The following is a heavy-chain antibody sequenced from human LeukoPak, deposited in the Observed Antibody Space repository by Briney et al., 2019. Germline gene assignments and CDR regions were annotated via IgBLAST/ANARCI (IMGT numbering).Heavy chain of an antibody. Sequence: GASVKVSCKVSGYTLTELSMHWVRQAPGKGLEWMGGFDPEDGETIYAQKLQDRVTMTTDTSTSTAYVELRSLRSDDTAVYYCARAEKPNWGNYYYYCMDVWGKGTTVTVSS. D-gene: IGHD7-27*01. V-gene: IGHV1-24*01. CDR1: GYTLTELS. CDR3: ARAEKPNWGNYYYYCMDV. CDR2: FDPEDGET. J-gene: IGHJ6*03.